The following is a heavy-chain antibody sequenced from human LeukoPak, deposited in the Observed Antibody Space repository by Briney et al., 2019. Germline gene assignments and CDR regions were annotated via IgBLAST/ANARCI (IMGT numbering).Heavy chain of an antibody. CDR2: IYYSGST. J-gene: IGHJ4*02. CDR3: ARHNSPASFDY. CDR1: GGSISSTSYF. Sequence: SETLSLTCTVSGGSISSTSYFWVWIRQPPGKGLEWIGSIYYSGSTYYNPSLKSRVTISVETSKNQFSLKLSYVTAADTAMYYCARHNSPASFDYWGQGTLVTVSS. D-gene: IGHD4-11*01. V-gene: IGHV4-39*01.